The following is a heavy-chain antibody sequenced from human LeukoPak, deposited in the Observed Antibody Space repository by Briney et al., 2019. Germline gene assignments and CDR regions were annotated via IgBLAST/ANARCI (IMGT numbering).Heavy chain of an antibody. CDR3: AREGPLAENEAGSTFGI. CDR1: GYTFTSYY. CDR2: INPSGGST. V-gene: IGHV1-46*01. J-gene: IGHJ3*02. Sequence: GASVKVSCKASGYTFTSYYMHWVRQAPGQGLEWMGIINPSGGSTSYAQKFQGRVTMTRDMSTSTVYMELSSLRSEDTAVYYCAREGPLAENEAGSTFGIWGQGTMVTVSS. D-gene: IGHD2-2*01.